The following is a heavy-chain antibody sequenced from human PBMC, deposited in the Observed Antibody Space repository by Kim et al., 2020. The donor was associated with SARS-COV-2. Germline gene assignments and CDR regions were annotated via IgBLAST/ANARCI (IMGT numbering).Heavy chain of an antibody. CDR3: ARGLLSGSYHSFDY. Sequence: SVKVSCKASGGTFSSYAISWVRQAPGQGLEWMGGIIPIFGTANYAQKFQGRVTITADESTSTAYMELSSLRSEDTAVYYCARGLLSGSYHSFDYWGQGTLVTVSS. J-gene: IGHJ4*02. CDR2: IIPIFGTA. D-gene: IGHD1-26*01. V-gene: IGHV1-69*13. CDR1: GGTFSSYA.